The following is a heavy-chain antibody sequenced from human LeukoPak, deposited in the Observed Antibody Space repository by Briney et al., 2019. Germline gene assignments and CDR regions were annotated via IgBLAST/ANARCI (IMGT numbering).Heavy chain of an antibody. V-gene: IGHV4-39*01. J-gene: IGHJ3*02. CDR1: GGSISSSSYY. D-gene: IGHD3-9*01. Sequence: SETLSLTCTVSGGSISSSSYYWGWTRQPPGKGLEWIGSIYYSGSTYYNPSLKSRVTISVDTSKNQFSLKLSSVTAADTAVYYCARHRRYYDILTGYSPDAFDIWGQGTMVTVSS. CDR2: IYYSGST. CDR3: ARHRRYYDILTGYSPDAFDI.